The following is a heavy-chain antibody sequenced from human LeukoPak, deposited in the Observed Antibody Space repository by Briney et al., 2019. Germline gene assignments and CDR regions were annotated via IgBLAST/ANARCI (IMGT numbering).Heavy chain of an antibody. V-gene: IGHV3-74*03. Sequence: GGSLRLSCAASGFTFSSYWMHWVRQAPGKGLVWVSSMSTDGSSTTYAESVRGRFTISRDNAKNTLYLQMNSLRAEDTAVYYCARGAHVLMVYAPFDYWGQGTLVTVSS. CDR3: ARGAHVLMVYAPFDY. D-gene: IGHD2-8*01. CDR2: MSTDGSST. J-gene: IGHJ4*02. CDR1: GFTFSSYW.